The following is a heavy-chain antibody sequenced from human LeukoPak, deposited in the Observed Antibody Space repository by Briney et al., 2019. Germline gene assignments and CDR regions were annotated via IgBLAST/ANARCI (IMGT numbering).Heavy chain of an antibody. CDR1: GGSISSSSYY. V-gene: IGHV4-39*07. D-gene: IGHD6-13*01. Sequence: SETLSLTCTVSGGSISSSSYYWGWIRQPPGKGLEWIGSIYYSGSTYYNPSLKSRVTISVDTSKNQFSLKLSSVTAADTAVYYCARQSGSSPTSDTNWFDPWGQGTLVTVSS. J-gene: IGHJ5*02. CDR2: IYYSGST. CDR3: ARQSGSSPTSDTNWFDP.